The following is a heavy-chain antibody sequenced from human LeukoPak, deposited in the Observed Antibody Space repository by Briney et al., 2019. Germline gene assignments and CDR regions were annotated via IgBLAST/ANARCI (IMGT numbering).Heavy chain of an antibody. CDR3: ARHAFGEPNQLDY. V-gene: IGHV5-10-1*01. J-gene: IGHJ4*02. CDR2: IDPSDSYT. Sequence: GESLKISCKGSGYSFASYWTSWVRQMPGKGLEWMGRIDPSDSYTNYSPSFQGHVTISADKSISTAHLQWSSLKASDTAMYYCARHAFGEPNQLDYWGQGTLVTVSS. CDR1: GYSFASYW. D-gene: IGHD3-10*01.